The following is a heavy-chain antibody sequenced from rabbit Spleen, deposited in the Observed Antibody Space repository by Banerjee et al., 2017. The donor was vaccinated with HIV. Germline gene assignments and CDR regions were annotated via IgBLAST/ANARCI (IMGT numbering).Heavy chain of an antibody. V-gene: IGHV1S42*01. CDR3: ARSGAGSGTAQDL. CDR2: IYAGDGST. J-gene: IGHJ4*01. Sequence: EESGGGLVKPGGTLTLTCKASGFSLFSYWMCWVRQAPGKGLDLIGCIYAGDGSTDYANWVNGRFTISKTSSTVDLKMTSLIAADTATYFCARSGAGSGTAQDLWGPGTLVTVS. CDR1: GFSLFSYW. D-gene: IGHD4-2*01.